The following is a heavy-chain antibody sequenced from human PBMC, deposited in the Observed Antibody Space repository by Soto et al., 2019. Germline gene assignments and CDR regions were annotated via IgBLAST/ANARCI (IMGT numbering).Heavy chain of an antibody. CDR2: LRSNGDET. D-gene: IGHD6-13*01. CDR3: AKGFSETSSWHMDS. V-gene: IGHV3-23*01. Sequence: EVPLLESGGGLVQPGGSLRLSCGASGLTFHNYAMNWVRQSPGKGLEWVSSLRSNGDETNYADSVKGRFTVSRDNSNNTLYLQMTSLRVEDTAIYYCAKGFSETSSWHMDSWGQGTRVTVSS. CDR1: GLTFHNYA. J-gene: IGHJ4*02.